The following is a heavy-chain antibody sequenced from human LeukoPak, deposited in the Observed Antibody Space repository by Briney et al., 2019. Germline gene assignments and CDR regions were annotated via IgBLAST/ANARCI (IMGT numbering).Heavy chain of an antibody. Sequence: GGSLRLSCAASGFTFSNAYMNWVRQAPGKGLEWVGRIKPKTDGETTEYAAPVKGGFSISRDDSKNMLYLQMNSLKTEDTAVYYCITPLPYSAQGGQGTLVTVSS. J-gene: IGHJ4*02. CDR3: ITPLPYSAQ. CDR1: GFTFSNAY. D-gene: IGHD2-21*01. CDR2: IKPKTDGETT. V-gene: IGHV3-15*07.